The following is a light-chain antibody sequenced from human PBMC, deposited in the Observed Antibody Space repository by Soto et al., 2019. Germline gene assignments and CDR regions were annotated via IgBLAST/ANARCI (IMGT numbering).Light chain of an antibody. CDR1: QSLSTNH. V-gene: IGKV3-20*01. Sequence: EIVLTQSPGTLSLSPGERATLSYRASQSLSTNHLAWYQQKPGQAPRLLIYGASSRATGIPDRFSGSGSGTDFTLTISRLEPEDFTVYYCQQYGTSPRTFGPGTKLEIK. J-gene: IGKJ2*01. CDR2: GAS. CDR3: QQYGTSPRT.